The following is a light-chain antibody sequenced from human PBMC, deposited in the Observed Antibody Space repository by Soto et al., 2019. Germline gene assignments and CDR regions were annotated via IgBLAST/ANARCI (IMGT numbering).Light chain of an antibody. V-gene: IGLV2-14*03. CDR1: SSDIGGHNH. CDR3: SSYTNTSIWV. Sequence: QSALTQPASVSGSPGQSINISCTGTSSDIGGHNHVSWYQQHPGKTPKLMIYDVTKRPSGVSNRFSGSKSGNTASLTISGLQAEDEADYYCSSYTNTSIWVFGGGTKLTVL. J-gene: IGLJ3*02. CDR2: DVT.